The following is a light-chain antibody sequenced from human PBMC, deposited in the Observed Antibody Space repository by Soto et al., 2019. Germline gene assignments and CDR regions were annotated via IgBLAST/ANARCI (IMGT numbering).Light chain of an antibody. J-gene: IGLJ1*01. CDR2: DVS. CDR3: SSYTSSSTYV. V-gene: IGLV2-14*01. Sequence: QSALTQPASVSGSPGQSITISCTGTSSDVGGYNYVSWYQQHPGKAPKLMIYDVSNRPSGVSNRFSGSKSGNTASLTISGLHAEDEADYYCSSYTSSSTYVFGTGTQLTVL. CDR1: SSDVGGYNY.